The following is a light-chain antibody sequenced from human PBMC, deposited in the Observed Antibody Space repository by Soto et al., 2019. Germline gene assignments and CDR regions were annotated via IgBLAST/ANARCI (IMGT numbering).Light chain of an antibody. V-gene: IGKV3-20*01. CDR1: QSVSSSY. CDR3: QQYGSSPKT. J-gene: IGKJ1*01. Sequence: EIVLTQSPGTLSLSPGERATLSCRASQSVSSSYLAWYQQKPGQAPRLLIYGASSRATGIPARFSGSGSGTDFTLTISRLEPEDFAVYYCQQYGSSPKTCGQGTKVDIK. CDR2: GAS.